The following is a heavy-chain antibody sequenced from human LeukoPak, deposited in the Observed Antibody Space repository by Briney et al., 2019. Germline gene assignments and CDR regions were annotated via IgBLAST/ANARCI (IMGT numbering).Heavy chain of an antibody. D-gene: IGHD6-19*01. V-gene: IGHV4-61*08. CDR3: ARAAVSQTYSSGWLYYFDY. Sequence: PSETLSLTCTVSGGSISSGDYYWSWLRQPPGKGLGWIVYIYYSGITNYNPSLKSRITISVDTSKNQFSLKLSSVTAADTAVYYCARAAVSQTYSSGWLYYFDYWGQGTLVTVSS. J-gene: IGHJ4*02. CDR1: GGSISSGDYY. CDR2: IYYSGIT.